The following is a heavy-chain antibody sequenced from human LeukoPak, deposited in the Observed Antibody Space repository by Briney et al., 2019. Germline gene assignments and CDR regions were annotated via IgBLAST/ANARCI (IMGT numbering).Heavy chain of an antibody. J-gene: IGHJ4*02. V-gene: IGHV4-34*01. CDR2: INDSGTT. CDR1: GESFRDFF. CDR3: SRRGRDRDWFPRTLDY. Sequence: SETLSLTCAVYGESFRDFFWTWVRQTPGKGLGWMGEINDSGTTNYNPSLKSRVTISIDMSMNQFFLRMTSATVADTAVYYCSRRGRDRDWFPRTLDYWGQGTPVLVSS. D-gene: IGHD3-9*01.